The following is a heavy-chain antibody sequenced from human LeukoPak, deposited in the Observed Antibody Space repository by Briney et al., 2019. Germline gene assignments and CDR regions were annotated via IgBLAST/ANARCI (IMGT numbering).Heavy chain of an antibody. CDR1: GFTFSSYS. CDR3: VRAYHPGGWFDP. J-gene: IGHJ5*02. CDR2: ISYDGSTK. D-gene: IGHD2-21*01. V-gene: IGHV3-30*04. Sequence: GGSLRLSCAASGFTFSSYSMHWVRQAPGKGLEWVAAISYDGSTKYYADSVKGRFTVSRDNSKNTLYLQMNSLTADDTAVHYCVRAYHPGGWFDPWGQGTLVTVSS.